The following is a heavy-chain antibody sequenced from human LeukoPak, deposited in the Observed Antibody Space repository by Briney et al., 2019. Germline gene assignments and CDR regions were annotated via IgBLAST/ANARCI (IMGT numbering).Heavy chain of an antibody. CDR3: ARGRRSYYGMDV. V-gene: IGHV6-1*01. CDR1: GDSFSSNSAA. Sequence: SQTLSLTCAISGDSFSSNSAAWNWIRQSPSRGLEWLGRTYYYYKWHNDYAESVKSRITVNPDTSKNQFSLHLSSVTPEDTAVYYCARGRRSYYGMDVWGQGTTVTVSS. CDR2: TYYYYKWHN. J-gene: IGHJ6*02.